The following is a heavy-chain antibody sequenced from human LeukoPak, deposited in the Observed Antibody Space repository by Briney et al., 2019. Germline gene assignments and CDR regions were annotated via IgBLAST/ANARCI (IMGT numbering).Heavy chain of an antibody. CDR3: ARIRYHTEAHDAFDI. Sequence: GGSLRLSCAASGFTFSDYYMSWIRQAPGKGLEWVSGINWNGGSTGYADSVKGRFTISRDNAKNSLYLQMNSLRAEDTALYYCARIRYHTEAHDAFDIWGQGTMVTVSS. J-gene: IGHJ3*02. V-gene: IGHV3-20*04. CDR2: INWNGGST. D-gene: IGHD2-2*01. CDR1: GFTFSDYY.